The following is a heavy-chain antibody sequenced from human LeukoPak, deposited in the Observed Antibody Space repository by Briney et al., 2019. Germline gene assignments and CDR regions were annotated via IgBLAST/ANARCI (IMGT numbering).Heavy chain of an antibody. V-gene: IGHV3-23*01. CDR2: ISGSGGST. Sequence: HPGGSLRLSCAASGFTFSSYAMSWVRQAPGKGLEWVSAISGSGGSTYYADSVKGRFTISRDNSKNTLYLQMNSLRAEDTAVYYCAKDSAGPGGVGWFDPWGQGILVAVSS. CDR1: GFTFSSYA. D-gene: IGHD6-13*01. J-gene: IGHJ5*02. CDR3: AKDSAGPGGVGWFDP.